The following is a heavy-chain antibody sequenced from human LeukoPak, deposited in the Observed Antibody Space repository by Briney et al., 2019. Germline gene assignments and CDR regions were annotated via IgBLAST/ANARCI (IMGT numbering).Heavy chain of an antibody. CDR3: ARHFVGGDYVLGADY. D-gene: IGHD4-17*01. J-gene: IGHJ4*02. CDR2: IYPGDSHT. V-gene: IGHV5-51*01. Sequence: GESLKISCQGSGYSFTNYWIAWVRQMPGKGLEWMGGIYPGDSHTRYSPSFQGQVTISADKSISTAYLQWSSLKASDTAMYYCARHFVGGDYVLGADYWGQGTLVTVSS. CDR1: GYSFTNYW.